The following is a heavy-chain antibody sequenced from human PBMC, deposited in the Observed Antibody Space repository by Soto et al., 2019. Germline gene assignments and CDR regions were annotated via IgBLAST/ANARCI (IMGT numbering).Heavy chain of an antibody. CDR3: ARDPRKKWFGELLDF. CDR2: ISSSSNYI. D-gene: IGHD3-10*01. J-gene: IGHJ4*02. Sequence: EVQLVESGGGLVKPGGSLRLSCAASGFTFSTYNMNWVRQAPGKGLEWVSSISSSSNYIYYADSVEGRFTISRDNAENSLFLEMNSLRAEDTAVYYCARDPRKKWFGELLDFWGQGTLVTVSS. CDR1: GFTFSTYN. V-gene: IGHV3-21*01.